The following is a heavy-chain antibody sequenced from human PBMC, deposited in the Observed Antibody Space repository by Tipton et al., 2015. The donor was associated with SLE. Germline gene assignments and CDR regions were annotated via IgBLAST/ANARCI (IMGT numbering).Heavy chain of an antibody. CDR3: AGQPAANYYYYYGMDV. J-gene: IGHJ6*02. D-gene: IGHD2-2*01. V-gene: IGHV4-39*01. Sequence: LRLSCTVSGGSITFSSYYWAWIRQPPGKGLEWIGCIHYSGNTYYNASLKGRVTIPIDTSKNQFSLKLSSVTAADTAVYYCAGQPAANYYYYYGMDVWGQGTTVTVSS. CDR1: GGSITFSSYY. CDR2: IHYSGNT.